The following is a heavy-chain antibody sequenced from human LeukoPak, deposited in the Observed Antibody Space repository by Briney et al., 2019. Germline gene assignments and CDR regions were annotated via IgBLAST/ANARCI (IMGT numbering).Heavy chain of an antibody. CDR2: IKQDGSEK. Sequence: GGSLRLSCAASGFTFSSYWMSWVRQAPGKGLEWVANIKQDGSEKYYVDSVKGRFTISRDNAKNSLYLQMNSLRAEDTAVYYCARAYDILAYNCFDYWGQGTLVTVSS. CDR1: GFTFSSYW. CDR3: ARAYDILAYNCFDY. V-gene: IGHV3-7*04. J-gene: IGHJ4*02. D-gene: IGHD3-9*01.